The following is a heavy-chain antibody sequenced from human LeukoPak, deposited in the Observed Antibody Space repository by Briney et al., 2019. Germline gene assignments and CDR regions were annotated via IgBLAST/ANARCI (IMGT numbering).Heavy chain of an antibody. CDR1: GYSFRSDSF. D-gene: IGHD5-12*01. Sequence: SETLSLTCIVSGYSFRSDSFWGWIRQAPGKGLEWVGTIHEGGRTFYNPSLKGRVTISIDTSKNQFSLKLSSVTAADTAVYYCARHSGYDLYNWFDSWGQETLVTVSS. V-gene: IGHV4-38-2*02. CDR2: IHEGGRT. CDR3: ARHSGYDLYNWFDS. J-gene: IGHJ5*01.